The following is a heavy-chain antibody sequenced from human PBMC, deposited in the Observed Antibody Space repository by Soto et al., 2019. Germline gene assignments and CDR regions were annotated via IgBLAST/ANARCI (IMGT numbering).Heavy chain of an antibody. CDR3: AREMGYYHDSSGPFDY. V-gene: IGHV6-1*01. CDR1: GDGVSSISAA. J-gene: IGHJ4*02. CDR2: TYYMSQWLN. Sequence: LQNLSLTCAISGDGVSSISAAWNWIRQSPSRGLEWLGRTYYMSQWLNDYANSVKSRITIKPDTSKNQFSLELDSVTPEDTAVYYCAREMGYYHDSSGPFDYWGLGTLVTVSS. D-gene: IGHD3-22*01.